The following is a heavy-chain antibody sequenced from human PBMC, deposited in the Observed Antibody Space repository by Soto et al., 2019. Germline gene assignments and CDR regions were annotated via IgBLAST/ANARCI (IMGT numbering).Heavy chain of an antibody. CDR1: GYSFTSYW. J-gene: IGHJ6*02. CDR3: ARGGYSYGSKFATYYYYGMDV. Sequence: PGESLKISCKGSGYSFTSYWIGWVRQMPGKGLEWMGIIYPGDSDTRYSPSFQGQVTISADKSISTAYLQWSSLKASDTAMYYCARGGYSYGSKFATYYYYGMDVWGQGTTVTVSS. D-gene: IGHD5-18*01. V-gene: IGHV5-51*01. CDR2: IYPGDSDT.